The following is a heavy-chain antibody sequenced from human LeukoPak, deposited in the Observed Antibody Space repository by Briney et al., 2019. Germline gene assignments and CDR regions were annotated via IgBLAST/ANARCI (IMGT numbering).Heavy chain of an antibody. CDR3: VRVFLVAASGSYYRHFDY. J-gene: IGHJ4*02. CDR2: IKQDGSET. CDR1: GFTFPNYW. Sequence: GGSLRLSCAASGFTFPNYWMSWVRQAPGKGLEWVANIKQDGSETYYVDSVRGRFTISRGNAQNSLYLQMNSLRAEDTAVYYCVRVFLVAASGSYYRHFDYWGQGTLVTVSS. D-gene: IGHD3-10*01. V-gene: IGHV3-7*01.